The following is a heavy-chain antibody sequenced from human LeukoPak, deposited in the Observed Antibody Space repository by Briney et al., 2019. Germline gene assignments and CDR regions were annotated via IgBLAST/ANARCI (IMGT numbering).Heavy chain of an antibody. CDR1: GFAFSTYA. J-gene: IGHJ4*02. CDR3: AKHSYRVDSFTDY. Sequence: GGSLRLSWAASGFAFSTYAMSWVRQAPGKGPEWVSGISVSGWTTYYADSVKGRFTTSRDNSKNTLYLQMNSLRAEDTAVYYCAKHSYRVDSFTDYWGQGTLVTVSS. CDR2: ISVSGWTT. V-gene: IGHV3-23*01. D-gene: IGHD5-12*01.